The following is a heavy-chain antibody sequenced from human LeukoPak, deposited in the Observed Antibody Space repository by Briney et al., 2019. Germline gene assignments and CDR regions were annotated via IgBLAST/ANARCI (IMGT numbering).Heavy chain of an antibody. CDR3: AEDELAAAPGPFDY. V-gene: IGHV3-30*18. J-gene: IGHJ4*02. CDR1: GFTFSNYG. CDR2: ISYDRSDK. Sequence: GGSLRLSCAASGFTFSNYGMHWVRQAPGKGLEWVGIISYDRSDKKNADSVKGRFTISRDNSKNTLYLQMNSLRAEDTAVYYCAEDELAAAPGPFDYWGQGTLVTLSS. D-gene: IGHD6-13*01.